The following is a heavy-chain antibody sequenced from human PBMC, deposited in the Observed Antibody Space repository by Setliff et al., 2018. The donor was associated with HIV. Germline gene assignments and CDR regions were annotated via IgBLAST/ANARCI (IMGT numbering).Heavy chain of an antibody. CDR2: IYPSTST. CDR3: ARHSPIGELFKWFDP. CDR1: GGSIGGYS. Sequence: SETLSLTCSVSGGSIGGYSWGWIRQSPGKGLEWIGYIYPSTSTYYNPSLKSRVTISVDTSKNQFSLKLSSVTAADTAVYYCARHSPIGELFKWFDPWGQGTLVTVSS. D-gene: IGHD3-10*01. J-gene: IGHJ5*02. V-gene: IGHV4-4*08.